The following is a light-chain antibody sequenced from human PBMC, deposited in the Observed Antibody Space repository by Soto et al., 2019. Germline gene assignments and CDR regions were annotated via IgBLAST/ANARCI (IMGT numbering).Light chain of an antibody. J-gene: IGKJ5*01. V-gene: IGKV1-9*01. CDR2: EAS. CDR3: QQLYTLPFT. Sequence: IQMTQSPSSLSASIGDRGTITCRASHDISTFLAWYQQKPGKAPKLLIYEASTLQSGVPSRFSGSGSGTEFTLTISGLLPEDFAAYHCQQLYTLPFTFGQGTRLEIK. CDR1: HDISTF.